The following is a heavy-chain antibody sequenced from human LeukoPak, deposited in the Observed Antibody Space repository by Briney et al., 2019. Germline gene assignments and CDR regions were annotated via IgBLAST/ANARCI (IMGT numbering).Heavy chain of an antibody. CDR3: AKDILTGFGDY. CDR2: ISYDGSNK. J-gene: IGHJ4*02. Sequence: GGSLRLSCAASGFTFSSYGMHWVRQAPGKGLEWVAVISYDGSNKYYADSVKGRFTISRDNSKNTLYLQMNSPRAEDTAVYYCAKDILTGFGDYWGQGTLVTVSS. CDR1: GFTFSSYG. V-gene: IGHV3-30*18. D-gene: IGHD3-9*01.